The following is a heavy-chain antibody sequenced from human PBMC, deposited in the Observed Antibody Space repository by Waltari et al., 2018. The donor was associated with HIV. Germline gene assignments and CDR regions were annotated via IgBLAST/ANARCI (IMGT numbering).Heavy chain of an antibody. CDR3: ARDDDSSGIDY. CDR2: IYTSGSP. D-gene: IGHD3-22*01. V-gene: IGHV4-4*07. J-gene: IGHJ4*02. CDR1: GGSISSYS. Sequence: QVQLQESGPGLVKPSETLSLTCTVSGGSISSYSWSWIRQPAGKGLDWIGRIYTSGSPNYNPSRKSRVTMSVDTSKNQFFLKLSSVTAADTAVYYCARDDDSSGIDYWGQGTLVTVSS.